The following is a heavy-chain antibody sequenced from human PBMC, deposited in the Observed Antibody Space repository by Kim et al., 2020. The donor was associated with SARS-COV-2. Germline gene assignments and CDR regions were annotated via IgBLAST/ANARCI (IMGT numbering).Heavy chain of an antibody. CDR2: IYSGGST. V-gene: IGHV3-53*04. Sequence: GGSLRLSCAASGFTVSSNYMSWVRQAPGKGLEWVSVIYSGGSTYYADSVKGRFTISRHNSKNTLYLQMNSLRAEDTAVYYCAREMVNGGSYYGAFDIWGQGTMVTVSS. J-gene: IGHJ3*02. CDR1: GFTVSSNY. CDR3: AREMVNGGSYYGAFDI. D-gene: IGHD1-26*01.